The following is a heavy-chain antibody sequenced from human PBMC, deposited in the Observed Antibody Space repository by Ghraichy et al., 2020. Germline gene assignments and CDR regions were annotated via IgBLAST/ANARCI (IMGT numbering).Heavy chain of an antibody. V-gene: IGHV3-49*04. CDR3: TRDSHLGDDILTGYYYYYGMDV. CDR1: GFTFGDYA. D-gene: IGHD3-9*01. Sequence: LNISCTASGFTFGDYAMSWVRQAPGKGLEWVGFIRSKAYGGTTEYAASVKGRFTISRDDSKSIAYLQMNSLKTEDTAVYYCTRDSHLGDDILTGYYYYYGMDVWGQGTTVTVSS. CDR2: IRSKAYGGTT. J-gene: IGHJ6*02.